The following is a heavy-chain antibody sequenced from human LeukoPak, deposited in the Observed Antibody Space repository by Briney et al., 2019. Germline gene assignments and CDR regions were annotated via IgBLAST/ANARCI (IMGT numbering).Heavy chain of an antibody. CDR2: IKQDGSEK. CDR1: GFTFSSYW. D-gene: IGHD5-12*01. J-gene: IGHJ4*02. CDR3: ARGDDGSGYPWDY. Sequence: GGSLRLSCAASGFTFSSYWMSWVRQAPGKGLEWVANIKQDGSEKYYVDSVKGRFTISRDNAKNSLYLQMNSLRAEDTAVYYCARGDDGSGYPWDYWGQGTLVTVSS. V-gene: IGHV3-7*01.